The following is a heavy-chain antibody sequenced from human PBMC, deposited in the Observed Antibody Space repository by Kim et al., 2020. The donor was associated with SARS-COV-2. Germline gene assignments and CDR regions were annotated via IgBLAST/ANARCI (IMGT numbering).Heavy chain of an antibody. J-gene: IGHJ4*02. D-gene: IGHD3-9*01. CDR3: ARGGFGGYFHCLDY. V-gene: IGHV5-51*01. Sequence: YRPSFQGQVTISADKSSSTAYLQWSSLKASDTAMYYCARGGFGGYFHCLDYWGQGTLVTVSS.